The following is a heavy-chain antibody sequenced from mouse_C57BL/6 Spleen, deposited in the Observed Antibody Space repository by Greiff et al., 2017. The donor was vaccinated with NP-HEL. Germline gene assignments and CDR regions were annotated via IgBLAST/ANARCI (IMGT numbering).Heavy chain of an antibody. Sequence: QVQLQQSGPELVKPGASVKISCKASGYAFSSSWMNWVKQRPGKGLEWIGRIYPGDGDTNYNGKFKGKATLTADKSSSTAYMQLSSLTSEDSAVYFCARSGDGYHWYFDVWGTGTTVTVSS. CDR2: IYPGDGDT. V-gene: IGHV1-82*01. D-gene: IGHD2-3*01. J-gene: IGHJ1*03. CDR1: GYAFSSSW. CDR3: ARSGDGYHWYFDV.